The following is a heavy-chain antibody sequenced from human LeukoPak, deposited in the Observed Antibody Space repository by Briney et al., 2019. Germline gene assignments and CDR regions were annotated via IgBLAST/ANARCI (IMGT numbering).Heavy chain of an antibody. CDR3: ARDDSGDEYFQH. D-gene: IGHD4-17*01. CDR2: ISDGGSYI. Sequence: GGSLRLSCAASGFTFRIYGMSWVRQAPGKGLEWVSSISDGGSYIYYADSVRGRFTLSRDNAKNSLYLQMNSLRAEDTAVYYCARDDSGDEYFQHWGQGTLVTVSS. J-gene: IGHJ1*01. CDR1: GFTFRIYG. V-gene: IGHV3-21*01.